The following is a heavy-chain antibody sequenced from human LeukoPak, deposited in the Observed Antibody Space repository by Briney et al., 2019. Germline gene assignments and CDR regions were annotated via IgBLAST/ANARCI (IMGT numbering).Heavy chain of an antibody. D-gene: IGHD6-13*01. CDR3: ARPYSSSWYFPDPYYFDY. Sequence: FXSXWXXXVRQAPGKGLEGVANIKQDGSEKYYVDSVKGRFTISRDNAKNSLYLQMNSLRAEDTAVYYCARPYSSSWYFPDPYYFDYWGQGTLVTVSS. V-gene: IGHV3-7*01. CDR2: IKQDGSEK. J-gene: IGHJ4*02. CDR1: FXSXW.